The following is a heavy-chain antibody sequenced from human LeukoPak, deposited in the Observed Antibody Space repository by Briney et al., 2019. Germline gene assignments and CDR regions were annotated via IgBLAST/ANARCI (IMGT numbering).Heavy chain of an antibody. CDR2: ISSSSYI. J-gene: IGHJ6*02. CDR3: ARGEVQLWLSPHYYYYGMDV. V-gene: IGHV3-21*01. Sequence: GGSLRLSCAASGFTFSSYSMNWVRQAPGKGLEWVSSISSSSYIYYADSVKGRFTISRDNAKNSLYLQMNSLRAEDTAVYYCARGEVQLWLSPHYYYYGMDVWGQGTTVTVSS. CDR1: GFTFSSYS. D-gene: IGHD5-18*01.